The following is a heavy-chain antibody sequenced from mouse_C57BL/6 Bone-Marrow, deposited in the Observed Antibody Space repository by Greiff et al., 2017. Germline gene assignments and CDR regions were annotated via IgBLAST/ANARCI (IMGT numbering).Heavy chain of an antibody. CDR2: IWWDDDK. CDR1: GFSLSTFGMG. CDR3: ARIDLLWYHYFDY. J-gene: IGHJ2*01. Sequence: QVQLKESGPGILQPSQTLSLTCSFSGFSLSTFGMGVGWIRQPSGKGLEWLAHIWWDDDKYYNPALKSRLTISKATSKNQVFLKISNGDTADTATYYCARIDLLWYHYFDYRGKGTTLTVSS. V-gene: IGHV8-8*01. D-gene: IGHD2-1*01.